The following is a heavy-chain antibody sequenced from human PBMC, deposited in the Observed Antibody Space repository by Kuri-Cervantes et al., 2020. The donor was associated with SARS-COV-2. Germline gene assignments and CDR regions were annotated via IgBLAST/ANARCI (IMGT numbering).Heavy chain of an antibody. Sequence: ETLSLTCTVSGGSISNDYWSWIRQPAGKGLEWIGRIYTSGTANYNPSLRTRVTMSIDTSKNQFSLRLSSVTAADTAVYYCARVNIELVLPTPQVYFYMDVWGKGTAVTVSS. V-gene: IGHV4-4*07. CDR3: ARVNIELVLPTPQVYFYMDV. D-gene: IGHD2/OR15-2a*01. CDR1: GGSISNDY. J-gene: IGHJ6*03. CDR2: IYTSGTA.